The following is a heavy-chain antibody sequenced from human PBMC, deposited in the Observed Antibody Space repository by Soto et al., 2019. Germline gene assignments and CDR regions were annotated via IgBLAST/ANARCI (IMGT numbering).Heavy chain of an antibody. J-gene: IGHJ5*02. Sequence: VQLVESGGGVVQPGRSLRLSCAASGFTFSSYGMHWVRQAPGKGLEWVAVISYDGSNKYYADSVKGRFTISRDNSKNTLYLQMNSLRAEDTAVYYCVGFGYGSGSYYIPYNWFDPWGQGTLVTVSS. CDR1: GFTFSSYG. V-gene: IGHV3-30*03. CDR3: VGFGYGSGSYYIPYNWFDP. CDR2: ISYDGSNK. D-gene: IGHD3-10*01.